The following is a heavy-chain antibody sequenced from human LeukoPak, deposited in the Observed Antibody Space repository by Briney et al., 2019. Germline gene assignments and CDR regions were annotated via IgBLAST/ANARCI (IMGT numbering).Heavy chain of an antibody. D-gene: IGHD2-21*02. CDR3: ARSQEIVVVTATQVVPFDY. CDR2: ISYDGSNK. V-gene: IGHV3-30*04. Sequence: PGGSLRLSCAASGFTFSSYAMHWVRQAPGKGLEWVAVISYDGSNKYYADSVKGRFTISRDNSKNTLYLQMNSLRAEDTAVYYCARSQEIVVVTATQVVPFDYWGQGTLVTVSS. J-gene: IGHJ4*02. CDR1: GFTFSSYA.